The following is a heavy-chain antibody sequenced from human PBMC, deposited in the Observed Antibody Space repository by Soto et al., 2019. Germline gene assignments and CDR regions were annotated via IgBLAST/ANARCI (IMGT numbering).Heavy chain of an antibody. V-gene: IGHV3-30-3*01. J-gene: IGHJ5*02. CDR3: ARLAYES. CDR2: VSYDGRNT. D-gene: IGHD3-22*01. CDR1: GFTFSAYA. Sequence: PGGSLRLSCAASGFTFSAYAVAWVRQAPGKGLEWVAGVSYDGRNTDYADSVKGRFTISRDNSNNTLYLQMNSLRAEDTAVYYCARLAYESWGQGTLVTVSS.